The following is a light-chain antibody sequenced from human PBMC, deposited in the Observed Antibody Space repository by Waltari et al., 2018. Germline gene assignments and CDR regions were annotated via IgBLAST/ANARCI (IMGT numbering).Light chain of an antibody. CDR2: GAS. Sequence: EIVLPQSPGPLSLSPGERATPSCRASQSVSRFLAWYQQKPGQAPRLLISGASSRATGIPDRFSGSGSGTDFSLTISRLEPEDFAVYYCQKYDRLPATFGQGTKVEIK. V-gene: IGKV3-20*01. J-gene: IGKJ1*01. CDR3: QKYDRLPAT. CDR1: QSVSRF.